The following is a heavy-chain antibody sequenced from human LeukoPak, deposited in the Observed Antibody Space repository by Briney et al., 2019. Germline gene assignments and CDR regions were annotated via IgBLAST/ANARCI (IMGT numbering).Heavy chain of an antibody. CDR1: GFTFSPHY. D-gene: IGHD3-10*01. CDR2: IRNKANGYTT. J-gene: IGHJ4*02. Sequence: GGSLRLSCAASGFTFSPHYMDWVRQSPGQGLEWVGLIRNKANGYTTTCAASVKGRFTISRDDSKNSVYLQMDSLKTEDTAVYYCGDLGSAGTDHWGQGTLVTVSS. V-gene: IGHV3-72*01. CDR3: GDLGSAGTDH.